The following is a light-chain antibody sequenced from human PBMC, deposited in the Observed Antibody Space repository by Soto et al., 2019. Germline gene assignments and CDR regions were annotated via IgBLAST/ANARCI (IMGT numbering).Light chain of an antibody. J-gene: IGLJ3*02. CDR1: SSDVGGYNY. Sequence: QSVLTQPASVSGSPGQSFNISCTGTSSDVGGYNYVSWYQQHPGKAPKLMIYEVSNRPSGVSNRFSGSKSGNTACLTISGLQAEDEAEYYCSSYTSSINTLVFGGGTKVTAL. V-gene: IGLV2-14*01. CDR3: SSYTSSINTLV. CDR2: EVS.